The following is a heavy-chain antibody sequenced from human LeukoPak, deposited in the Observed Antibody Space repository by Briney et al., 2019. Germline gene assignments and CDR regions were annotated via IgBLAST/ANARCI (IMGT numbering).Heavy chain of an antibody. V-gene: IGHV1-18*01. Sequence: ASVKVSCKASGYTFRSYGISWVRQAPGPGLEWMGWISAYNGNTNYGQKLQGRLTMTTDTSTRTAYMELRSLRSDDTAVYYCASARYGSGSYDDAFDIWGQGTMVTVSS. J-gene: IGHJ3*02. D-gene: IGHD3-10*01. CDR2: ISAYNGNT. CDR1: GYTFRSYG. CDR3: ASARYGSGSYDDAFDI.